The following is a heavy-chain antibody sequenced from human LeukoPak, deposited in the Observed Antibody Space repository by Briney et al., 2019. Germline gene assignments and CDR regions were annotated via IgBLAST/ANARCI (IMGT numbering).Heavy chain of an antibody. V-gene: IGHV1-8*01. J-gene: IGHJ4*02. CDR3: ARGVPYYDFWSGYYRGPCYFDY. D-gene: IGHD3-3*01. CDR2: MNPNSGNT. Sequence: ASVKVSCKASGYTFTSYDINWVRQATGQGLEWMGWMNPNSGNTGYAQKFQGRVTMTRNTSISTAYMELSSLRSEDTAVYHCARGVPYYDFWSGYYRGPCYFDYWGQGTLVTVSS. CDR1: GYTFTSYD.